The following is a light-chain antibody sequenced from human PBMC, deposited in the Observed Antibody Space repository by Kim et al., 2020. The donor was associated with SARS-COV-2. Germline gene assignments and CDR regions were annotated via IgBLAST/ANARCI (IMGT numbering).Light chain of an antibody. V-gene: IGKV3-20*01. J-gene: IGKJ2*01. CDR1: QSVSSSY. CDR3: QQYGDTSYT. Sequence: EIVLTQSPGTLSLSPGERATVSCRASQSVSSSYLAWYQKKPGQAPNLVMYGAAIRATGIPDRFSGSGSGTDFTLTISRLEPEDFAVYYCQQYGDTSYTFGQGTKLEIK. CDR2: GAA.